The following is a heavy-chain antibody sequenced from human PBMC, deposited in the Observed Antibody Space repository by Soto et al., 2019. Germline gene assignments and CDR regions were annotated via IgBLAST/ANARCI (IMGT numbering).Heavy chain of an antibody. D-gene: IGHD1-1*01. Sequence: EMQLVESGGDLVQPGGSLRLSCVASGFTFSTYWMHWVRQAPGKGLGWVSRVDSGGRSTNYADSVKGRFTISRDNAKNTLYLQMSSLRAEDTGVYYCARDNWNSYWGQGTRVTVSS. V-gene: IGHV3-74*01. J-gene: IGHJ4*02. CDR1: GFTFSTYW. CDR3: ARDNWNSY. CDR2: VDSGGRST.